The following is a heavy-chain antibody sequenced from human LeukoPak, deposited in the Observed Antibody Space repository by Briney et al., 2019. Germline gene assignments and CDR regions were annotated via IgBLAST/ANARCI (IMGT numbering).Heavy chain of an antibody. V-gene: IGHV4-34*01. J-gene: IGHJ3*02. CDR2: IDHSGST. D-gene: IGHD1-26*01. CDR3: ARSPFRFRSRDAFDI. Sequence: SETLSLTCAVYGGSFSGYYWSWIRQPPGKGLEWIGEIDHSGSTNYNPSLKSRVTISVDTSKNQFSLKLSSVTAADTAVYYCARSPFRFRSRDAFDIWGQGTMVTVSS. CDR1: GGSFSGYY.